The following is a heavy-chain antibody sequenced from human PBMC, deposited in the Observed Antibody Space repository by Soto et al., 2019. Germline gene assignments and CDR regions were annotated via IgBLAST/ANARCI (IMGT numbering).Heavy chain of an antibody. D-gene: IGHD3-3*01. CDR1: GFTFSSYA. V-gene: IGHV3-30-3*01. CDR3: ARGVNNPGMDV. Sequence: PGGSLRLSCAASGFTFSSYAMHWVRQAPGKGLEWVAVISYDGSNKYYADSVKGRFTISRDNSKNTLYLQMNSLRAEDTAVYYCARGVNNPGMDVWGQGTTVTVSS. CDR2: ISYDGSNK. J-gene: IGHJ6*02.